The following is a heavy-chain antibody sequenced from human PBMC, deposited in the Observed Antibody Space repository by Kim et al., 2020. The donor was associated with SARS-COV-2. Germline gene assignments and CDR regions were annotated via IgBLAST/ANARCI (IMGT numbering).Heavy chain of an antibody. CDR2: ISVDRSNK. Sequence: GGSLRLSCAASGFTFSSYAMLWVRQAPGKGLEWVAGISVDRSNKDDGDSVKGRFTVSTDNSKNTLYLQMKSLRAEDTAVYYCARQGVGGPTFWFAPWGQRTLDTV. CDR3: ARQGVGGPTFWFAP. V-gene: IGHV3-30*04. D-gene: IGHD3-16*01. J-gene: IGHJ5*02. CDR1: GFTFSSYA.